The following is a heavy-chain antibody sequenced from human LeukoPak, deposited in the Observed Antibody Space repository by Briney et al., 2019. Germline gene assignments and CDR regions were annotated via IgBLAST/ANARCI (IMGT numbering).Heavy chain of an antibody. D-gene: IGHD5-18*01. J-gene: IGHJ4*02. CDR1: GYTLTELS. CDR2: FDPEDGET. CDR3: ATGVDTAMAVTFDY. V-gene: IGHV1-24*01. Sequence: ASVKVSCKVSGYTLTELSMHWVRQAPGKGLEWMGGFDPEDGETIYAQKFQGRVTMTEDTSTDTAYMELSSLRSEDTAVYYCATGVDTAMAVTFDYWGQGTLVTVSS.